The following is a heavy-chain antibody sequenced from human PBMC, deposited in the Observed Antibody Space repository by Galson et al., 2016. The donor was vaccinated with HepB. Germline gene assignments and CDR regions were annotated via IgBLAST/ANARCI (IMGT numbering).Heavy chain of an antibody. D-gene: IGHD3-10*01. CDR2: ISASSGTI. V-gene: IGHV3-48*01. J-gene: IGHJ6*02. CDR1: GFRFSDYN. CDR3: ARPYTYYFGSGSYFDVLHYGMDV. Sequence: LRLSCAASGFRFSDYNMHWVRQAPGRGLEWVAYISASSGTIYYADSVKGRFTISRDNANNSLSLQMNSLRAEDTAFYYCARPYTYYFGSGSYFDVLHYGMDVWGQGTTVTVSS.